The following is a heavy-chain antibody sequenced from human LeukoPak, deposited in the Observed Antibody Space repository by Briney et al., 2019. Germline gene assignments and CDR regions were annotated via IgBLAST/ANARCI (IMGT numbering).Heavy chain of an antibody. CDR1: VGSISSSSYY. V-gene: IGHV4-39*01. CDR2: IYYSGST. CDR3: ARYYDYVWGSYRPFDY. D-gene: IGHD3-16*02. Sequence: SETLSLTCTVSVGSISSSSYYGGSIRQPPGKGLEWIGSIYYSGSTYYNPSLKSRVTISVDTSKNQFSLKLSSVTAADTAVYYCARYYDYVWGSYRPFDYWGQGTLVTVSS. J-gene: IGHJ4*02.